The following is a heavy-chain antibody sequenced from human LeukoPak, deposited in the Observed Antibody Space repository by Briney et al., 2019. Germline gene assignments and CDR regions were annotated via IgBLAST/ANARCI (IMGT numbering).Heavy chain of an antibody. Sequence: SETLSLTCTVSGGSISSSSSYWGWIRQPPGKGLEWIGSISHGATTYYKPSLKSRLTISIDVSKNHFSLELTSVTATDTAVYYCARGVYGSQDYWGQGTLVTVSS. CDR2: ISHGATT. D-gene: IGHD1-26*01. CDR3: ARGVYGSQDY. CDR1: GGSISSSSSY. V-gene: IGHV4-39*02. J-gene: IGHJ4*02.